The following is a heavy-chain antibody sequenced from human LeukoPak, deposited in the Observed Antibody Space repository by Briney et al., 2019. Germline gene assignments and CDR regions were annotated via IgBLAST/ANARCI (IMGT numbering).Heavy chain of an antibody. J-gene: IGHJ4*02. CDR1: GYTFTGYY. CDR2: INPDTGAT. V-gene: IGHV1-2*02. D-gene: IGHD1-7*01. CDR3: ARAALETKGVDY. Sequence: GASVKVSCKASGYTFTGYYMHWVRQAPGQGLEWMGWINPDTGATDIAQKFQGRVTMTRDTSINTAYMELSRLISDDTAIYYCARAALETKGVDYWGRGTLVTVSS.